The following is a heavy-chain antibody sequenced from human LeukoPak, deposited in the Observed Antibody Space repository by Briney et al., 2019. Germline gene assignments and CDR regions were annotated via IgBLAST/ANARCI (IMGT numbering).Heavy chain of an antibody. Sequence: PSETLSLTCTVSGGSISSYYWSWIRQPPGKGLEWIGYIYYSGSTNYNPSLKSRVTISVDTSKNQFSLKLSSVTAADTAVYYCARGMEFDPWGQETLVTVSS. CDR3: ARGMEFDP. CDR1: GGSISSYY. J-gene: IGHJ5*02. V-gene: IGHV4-59*01. CDR2: IYYSGST.